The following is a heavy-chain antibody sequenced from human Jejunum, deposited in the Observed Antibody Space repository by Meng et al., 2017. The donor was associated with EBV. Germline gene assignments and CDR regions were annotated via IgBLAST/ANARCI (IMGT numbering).Heavy chain of an antibody. CDR3: ARGSHYTWDV. D-gene: IGHD3-16*01. CDR2: IFHAGNT. Sequence: GQLAESGPGLVKPSGTLSLTCGVSGDSIISTDTWWSWVRQPPGKGLEWIGEIFHAGNTNYNPSLKSQVTMSVDTSKNQFSLNLSSVTAADSAVYYCARGSHYTWDVWGQGTLVTVSS. CDR1: GDSIISTDTW. J-gene: IGHJ4*02. V-gene: IGHV4-4*02.